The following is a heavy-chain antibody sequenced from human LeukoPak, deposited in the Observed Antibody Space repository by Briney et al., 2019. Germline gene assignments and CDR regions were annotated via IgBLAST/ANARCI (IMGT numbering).Heavy chain of an antibody. CDR2: INHSGST. J-gene: IGHJ4*02. V-gene: IGHV4-34*01. CDR3: ARDGFNYDFWSGYSYYFDY. CDR1: GGSFSGYY. Sequence: PSETLFLTCAVYGGSFSGYYWSWIRQPPGKGLEWIGEINHSGSTNYNPSLKSRVTISVDTSKNQFSLKLSSVTAADTAVYYCARDGFNYDFWSGYSYYFDYWGQGTLVTVSS. D-gene: IGHD3-3*01.